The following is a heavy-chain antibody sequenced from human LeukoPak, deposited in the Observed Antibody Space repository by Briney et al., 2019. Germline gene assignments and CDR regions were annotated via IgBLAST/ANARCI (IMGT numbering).Heavy chain of an antibody. V-gene: IGHV4-39*01. Sequence: KPSETLSLTCTVSGGSISSSSHCWGWIRQPPGKGLEWIGTIFYSGNTYYNPSLKSRVTISVDTSKNQFSLELNSVTAADTAVYYCAVAGVRYYDSSGLYAFDFWGQGTMVTVSS. CDR2: IFYSGNT. CDR3: AVAGVRYYDSSGLYAFDF. D-gene: IGHD3-22*01. CDR1: GGSISSSSHC. J-gene: IGHJ3*01.